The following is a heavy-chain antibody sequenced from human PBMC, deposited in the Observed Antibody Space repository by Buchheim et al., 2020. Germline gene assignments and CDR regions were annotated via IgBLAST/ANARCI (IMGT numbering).Heavy chain of an antibody. CDR3: ARGGLLVRYQDYMDV. Sequence: QVQLQQWGAGLLKPSETLSLTCGVSGGSFSAHYSSWIRQSPGKGLEWIGEMSHRGSPKYNPSLKSRVTISLDTSKHQFSLELRSVTAADTAVYYCARGGLLVRYQDYMDVWGKGTT. CDR1: GGSFSAHY. CDR2: MSHRGSP. D-gene: IGHD2-2*01. J-gene: IGHJ6*03. V-gene: IGHV4-34*01.